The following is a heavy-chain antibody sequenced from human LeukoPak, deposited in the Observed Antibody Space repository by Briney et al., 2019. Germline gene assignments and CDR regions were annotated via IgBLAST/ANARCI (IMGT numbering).Heavy chain of an antibody. V-gene: IGHV4-39*01. Sequence: SETLSLTCTVSGGSISSSTYYWDWIRQPPGKGLEWIGNFYDSGSANYNPSLKSRVTISVDTSKNQFSLKLSSVTAADTAVYYCARHFRAFDVWGQGTMVTVSS. J-gene: IGHJ3*01. CDR1: GGSISSSTYY. D-gene: IGHD2/OR15-2a*01. CDR2: FYDSGSA. CDR3: ARHFRAFDV.